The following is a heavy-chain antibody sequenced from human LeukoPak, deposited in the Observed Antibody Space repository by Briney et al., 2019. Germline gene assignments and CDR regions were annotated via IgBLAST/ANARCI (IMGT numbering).Heavy chain of an antibody. CDR1: GFTFSSYS. CDR3: ATPSSGWSPFDY. D-gene: IGHD6-19*01. CDR2: ITSSSSTI. V-gene: IGHV3-48*02. J-gene: IGHJ4*02. Sequence: GGSLRLSCAASGFTFSSYSMNWVRQAPGEGLEWVSYITSSSSTIYYADSVKGRFTISRDNAQNSLYLQMNSLRDEDTAVYYCATPSSGWSPFDYWGQGTLVTVSS.